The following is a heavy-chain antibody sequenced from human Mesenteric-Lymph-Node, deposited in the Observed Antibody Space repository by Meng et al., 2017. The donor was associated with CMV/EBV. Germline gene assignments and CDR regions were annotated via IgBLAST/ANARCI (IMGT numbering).Heavy chain of an antibody. CDR3: ARRARYYYGMDV. V-gene: IGHV4-59*01. CDR1: GFTFSSYK. J-gene: IGHJ6*02. D-gene: IGHD3-9*01. CDR2: IYYTGST. Sequence: ESLKISCVVSGFTFSSYKMNWVRQAPGKGLEWIGYIYYTGSTSYNPSLKSRVTISQDTYKNQLSLKLTSVTAAETAVYYWARRARYYYGMDVWGQGTTVTVSS.